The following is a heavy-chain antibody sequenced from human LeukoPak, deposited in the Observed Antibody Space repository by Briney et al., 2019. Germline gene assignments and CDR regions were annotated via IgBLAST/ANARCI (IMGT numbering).Heavy chain of an antibody. V-gene: IGHV3-23*01. Sequence: PGGSLRLSCAASGFTFSSYAMSWVRQAPGKGLEWVSAISGSGDSTYYADFVKGRVTISRDNSKDTLYLQMTSLRAEDTAVYYCAKDIGYCSSTCLYRDYFDYWGQGTLVTVSS. J-gene: IGHJ4*02. CDR2: ISGSGDST. CDR3: AKDIGYCSSTCLYRDYFDY. CDR1: GFTFSSYA. D-gene: IGHD2-2*01.